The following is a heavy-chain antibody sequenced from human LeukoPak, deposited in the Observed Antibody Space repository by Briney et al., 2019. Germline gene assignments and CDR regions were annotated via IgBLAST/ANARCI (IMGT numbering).Heavy chain of an antibody. Sequence: GGSLRLSCAASGFTFSSYWMSWVRQAPGKGLEWVANIKQDGSEKYYVDSVKGRFAISRDNAKNSLYLQMNTLRAEDTAVYYCAREGSGSHGRYYFDYWGQGTLVTVSS. V-gene: IGHV3-7*01. CDR2: IKQDGSEK. D-gene: IGHD1-26*01. J-gene: IGHJ4*02. CDR1: GFTFSSYW. CDR3: AREGSGSHGRYYFDY.